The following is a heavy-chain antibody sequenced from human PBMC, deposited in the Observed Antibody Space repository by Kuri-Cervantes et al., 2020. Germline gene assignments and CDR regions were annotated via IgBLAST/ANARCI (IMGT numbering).Heavy chain of an antibody. CDR2: IVVGSGNT. J-gene: IGHJ4*02. CDR1: GFTFTSSA. V-gene: IGHV1-58*01. Sequence: SVKVSCKASGFTFTSSAVQWVRQARGQRLEWIGWIVVGSGNTNYAQKFQERVTITRDMSTSTAYMELSSLRSEDTAVYYCAKDRGSGWYDFDYWGQGTLVTVSS. CDR3: AKDRGSGWYDFDY. D-gene: IGHD6-19*01.